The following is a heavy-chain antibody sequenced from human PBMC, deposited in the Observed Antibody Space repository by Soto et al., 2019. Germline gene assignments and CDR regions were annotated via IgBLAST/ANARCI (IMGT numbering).Heavy chain of an antibody. CDR2: ISSSSSYI. J-gene: IGHJ6*02. V-gene: IGHV3-21*01. CDR1: GFTFSSYS. CDR3: ARDTYYYDSSGYYYIPSSYYYYGMDV. Sequence: EVQLVESGGGLVKPGGSLRLSCAPSGFTFSSYSMNWVRQAPGKGLEWVSSISSSSSYIYYADSVKGRFTISRDNAKNSLYLQMNSLRAEDTAVYYCARDTYYYDSSGYYYIPSSYYYYGMDVWGQGTTVTVSS. D-gene: IGHD3-22*01.